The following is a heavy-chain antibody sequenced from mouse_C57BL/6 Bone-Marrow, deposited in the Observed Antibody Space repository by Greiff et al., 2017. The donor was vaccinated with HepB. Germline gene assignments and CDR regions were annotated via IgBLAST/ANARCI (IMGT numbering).Heavy chain of an antibody. CDR1: GFSLTSYG. V-gene: IGHV2-5*01. CDR2: IWRGGST. CDR3: AKKGLGSSGAMDY. D-gene: IGHD1-1*01. Sequence: VKLVESGPGLVQPSQSLSITCTVSGFSLTSYGVHWVRQSPGKGLEWLGVIWRGGSTDYNAAFMSRLSITKDNSKSQVFFKMNSLQADDTAIYYCAKKGLGSSGAMDYWGQGTSVTVSS. J-gene: IGHJ4*01.